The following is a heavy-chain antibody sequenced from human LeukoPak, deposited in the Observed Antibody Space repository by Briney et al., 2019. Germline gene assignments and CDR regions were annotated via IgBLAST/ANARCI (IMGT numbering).Heavy chain of an antibody. CDR2: ISSSSSTI. CDR1: GFTFSSYS. D-gene: IGHD2-15*01. J-gene: IGHJ4*02. CDR3: AKVYCGSGTCPADY. V-gene: IGHV3-48*01. Sequence: GGSLRLSCAASGFTFSSYSMNWVRQAPGKGLEWVSYISSSSSTIYYADSVKGRFTISRDNAKNSLYLQMNSLRVEDTAVYYCAKVYCGSGTCPADYWGQGALVTVSS.